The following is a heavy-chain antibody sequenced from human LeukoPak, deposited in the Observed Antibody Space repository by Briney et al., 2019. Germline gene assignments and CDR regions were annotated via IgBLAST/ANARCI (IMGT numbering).Heavy chain of an antibody. Sequence: TSETLSLTCTVSGGSISHYYWSWIRQPPGKGPEWIGYIYYTGTTNYNPSLKSRVTISVDTSKNQFSLKLNFVTAADTAVYYCAREDPQTKVPEGMDVWGQGTTVTVSS. CDR2: IYYTGTT. V-gene: IGHV4-59*01. J-gene: IGHJ6*02. CDR3: AREDPQTKVPEGMDV. CDR1: GGSISHYY. D-gene: IGHD4/OR15-4a*01.